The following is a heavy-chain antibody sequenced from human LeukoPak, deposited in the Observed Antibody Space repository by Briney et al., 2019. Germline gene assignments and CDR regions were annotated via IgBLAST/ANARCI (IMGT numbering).Heavy chain of an antibody. D-gene: IGHD7-27*01. J-gene: IGHJ2*01. CDR2: ISDSGDST. CDR3: ANPWGSAYWYFDL. V-gene: IGHV3-23*01. CDR1: GFTFRNYA. Sequence: GGSLRLSCAASGFTFRNYAMGWVRQAPGKGLGWVSSISDSGDSTYYADPVKGRFTISRDNSRNTLFLQMNSLRAEDTAVYYCANPWGSAYWYFDLWGRGTLVTVSS.